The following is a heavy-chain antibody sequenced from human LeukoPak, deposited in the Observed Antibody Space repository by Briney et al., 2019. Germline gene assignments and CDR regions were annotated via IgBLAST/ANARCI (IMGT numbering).Heavy chain of an antibody. CDR1: GGSISSSSYY. Sequence: ASETLSLTCTVSGGSISSSSYYWGWIRQPPGKGLEWIGSIYYSGSTYYNPSLKSRVTISVDTSKNQFSLKLSSVTAADTAVYYCARHGRGDYYDSSGYYYDDYWGQGTLVTVSS. J-gene: IGHJ4*02. CDR3: ARHGRGDYYDSSGYYYDDY. D-gene: IGHD3-22*01. CDR2: IYYSGST. V-gene: IGHV4-39*01.